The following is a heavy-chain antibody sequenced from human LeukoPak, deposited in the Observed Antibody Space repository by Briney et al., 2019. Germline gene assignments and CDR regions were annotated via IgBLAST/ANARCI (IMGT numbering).Heavy chain of an antibody. D-gene: IGHD5-18*01. Sequence: SVNVSCKASGGSFSSYAISWVRQAPGQGLEWMGRIIPISGTANYAQRFQDRVTITADIVSSTAYMELTSLTSGDTAVYFCAKQGAARQDYYMDVWGNGTTVTVS. V-gene: IGHV1-69*06. CDR3: AKQGAARQDYYMDV. J-gene: IGHJ6*03. CDR1: GGSFSSYA. CDR2: IIPISGTA.